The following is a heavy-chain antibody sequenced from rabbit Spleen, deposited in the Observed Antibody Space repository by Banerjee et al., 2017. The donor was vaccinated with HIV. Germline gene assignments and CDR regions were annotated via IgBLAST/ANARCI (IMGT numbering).Heavy chain of an antibody. CDR2: INTATGKA. CDR3: ARDLSGAVGWNFFL. J-gene: IGHJ4*01. D-gene: IGHD1-1*01. Sequence: QEQLEESGGGLVRPEGSLTLTCKASGFSFSDSDVMCWVRQAPGKGLEWIACINTATGKAVYANWVNGRFTISKTSSTTVTLQVTSLAAADTATYFCARDLSGAVGWNFFLWGPGTLVTVS. V-gene: IGHV1S45*01. CDR1: GFSFSDSDV.